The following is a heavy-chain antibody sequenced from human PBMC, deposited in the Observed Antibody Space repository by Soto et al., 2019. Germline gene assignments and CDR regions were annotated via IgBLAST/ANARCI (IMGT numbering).Heavy chain of an antibody. CDR3: ARAAAATLTDA. Sequence: SSETLSLTGTVSGGSVSSGIYYWSWIRQPPGKGLEWIGYIYYSGSTNYNPSLKSRVTISVDTSKNQFSLNLSSVTAADTAVYYCARAAAATLTDAWGQGTLLTVSS. D-gene: IGHD2-15*01. CDR2: IYYSGST. J-gene: IGHJ4*02. CDR1: GGSVSSGIYY. V-gene: IGHV4-61*01.